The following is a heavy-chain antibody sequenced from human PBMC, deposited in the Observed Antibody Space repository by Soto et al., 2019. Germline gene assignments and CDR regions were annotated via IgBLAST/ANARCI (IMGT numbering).Heavy chain of an antibody. V-gene: IGHV3-23*01. CDR1: GFTFSNYA. J-gene: IGHJ4*02. D-gene: IGHD6-19*01. Sequence: GGSLRLSCAVSGFTFSNYAMTWVRQAPGKGLEWVSVMSGNGGRILYADSVKGRFTISRDNSKNTLYLQMNSLRAEDTAVYYCAKVPNSSGWTYFDYWGQGTLVTVSS. CDR2: MSGNGGRI. CDR3: AKVPNSSGWTYFDY.